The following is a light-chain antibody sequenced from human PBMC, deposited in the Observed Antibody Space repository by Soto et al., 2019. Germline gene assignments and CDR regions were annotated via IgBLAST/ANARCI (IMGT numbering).Light chain of an antibody. CDR2: DVS. CDR1: SSDVGGYNY. CDR3: SSYTSSSTVL. J-gene: IGLJ2*01. V-gene: IGLV2-14*01. Sequence: QSALTQPASVSGSPGQSITISCTGTSSDVGGYNYVSWYQQHPGKAPKLMIYDVSNRPSGVSNRFSGSKSGNTASLTISGIQAEDEADYYCSSYTSSSTVLFGGGTKLTVL.